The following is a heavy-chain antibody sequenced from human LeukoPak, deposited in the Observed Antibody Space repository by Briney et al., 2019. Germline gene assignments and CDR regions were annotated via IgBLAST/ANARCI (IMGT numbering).Heavy chain of an antibody. CDR3: ARGHRMGTYDY. D-gene: IGHD1-14*01. Sequence: GGSLRLSCAASGFTFSSYEMNWVRQAPGKGLEWVSYISSSGSTIYYADSVKGRFTISRDNAKNSLYLQMNSLRAEDTAVYYCARGHRMGTYDYWGQGTLVTVSS. CDR1: GFTFSSYE. CDR2: ISSSGSTI. J-gene: IGHJ4*02. V-gene: IGHV3-48*03.